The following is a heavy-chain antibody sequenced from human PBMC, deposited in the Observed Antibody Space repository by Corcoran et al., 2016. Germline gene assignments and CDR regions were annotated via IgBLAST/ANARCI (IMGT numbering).Heavy chain of an antibody. D-gene: IGHD1-26*01. CDR3: GGEVGPRDFNY. Sequence: VQLVESGGGLVQPGGSLSLSCAVSGFTFSSHAMHWARQAPGKELEWVAMISYDGRAENYVNSVRGRFAISRDNSKNTLYLQMNSLGPEDTAVYYWGGEVGPRDFNYWGQGTLVTGSS. CDR2: ISYDGRAE. CDR1: GFTFSSHA. J-gene: IGHJ4*02. V-gene: IGHV3-30*03.